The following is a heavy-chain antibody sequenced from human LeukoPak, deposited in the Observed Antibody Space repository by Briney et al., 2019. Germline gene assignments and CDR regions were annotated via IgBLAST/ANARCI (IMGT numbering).Heavy chain of an antibody. CDR1: GFTFSSYG. CDR2: ISYDGSNK. Sequence: GGSLRLSCAASGFTFSSYGMHWVRQAPGKGLEWVAVISYDGSNKYYADSVKGRFTISRDNSKNTLYLQMNSLRAEDTAVYYCARGAWGMATKGGAFDIWGQGTMVTVSS. CDR3: ARGAWGMATKGGAFDI. D-gene: IGHD5-24*01. V-gene: IGHV3-30*03. J-gene: IGHJ3*02.